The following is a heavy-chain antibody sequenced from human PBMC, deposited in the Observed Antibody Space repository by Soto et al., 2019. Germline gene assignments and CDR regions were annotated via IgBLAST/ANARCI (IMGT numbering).Heavy chain of an antibody. CDR2: IYYSGST. Sequence: QVQLXXSGPGLVKPXXXXSLTXTVXGGSVSGYYWSWIRQPPGKGLEWIGYIYYSGSTNYNPSLKSRVTISVDTSKNQFSLKLSSVTAADTAVYYCARGRQWLDDWGQGTLVTVSS. CDR3: ARGRQWLDD. J-gene: IGHJ4*02. D-gene: IGHD6-19*01. CDR1: GGSVSGYY. V-gene: IGHV4-59*02.